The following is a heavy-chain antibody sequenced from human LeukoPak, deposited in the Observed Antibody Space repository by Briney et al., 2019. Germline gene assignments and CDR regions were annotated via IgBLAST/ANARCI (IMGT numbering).Heavy chain of an antibody. D-gene: IGHD2-8*01. V-gene: IGHV3-15*01. J-gene: IGHJ6*03. Sequence: TGGSLRLSCAASGFTFGNAWMSWVRRAPGKGLEWVGRIKSKTDGGTTDYAAPVKGRFTISRDDSKNTLYLQMNSLKTEDTAVYYCTTVRVALMVYAINYYYYMDVWGKGTTVTVSS. CDR3: TTVRVALMVYAINYYYYMDV. CDR1: GFTFGNAW. CDR2: IKSKTDGGTT.